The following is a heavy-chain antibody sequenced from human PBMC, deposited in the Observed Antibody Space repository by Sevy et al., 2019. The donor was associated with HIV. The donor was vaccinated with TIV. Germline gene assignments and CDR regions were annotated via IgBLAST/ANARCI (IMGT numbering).Heavy chain of an antibody. D-gene: IGHD1-26*01. V-gene: IGHV4-38-2*02. J-gene: IGHJ3*02. Sequence: SETLSLTCTVSGYSISSGYYWGWIRQPPGKGLEWIGSIYHSGSTYYNPSLKSRVTISVDTSKNQFSLKLSSVTAADTAVYYWGRTRSDSGGYMGTGVAFDIWGQGTMVTVSS. CDR1: GYSISSGYY. CDR2: IYHSGST. CDR3: GRTRSDSGGYMGTGVAFDI.